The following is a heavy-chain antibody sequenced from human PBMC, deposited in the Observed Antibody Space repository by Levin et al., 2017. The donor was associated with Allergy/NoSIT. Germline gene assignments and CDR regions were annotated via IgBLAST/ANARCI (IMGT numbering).Heavy chain of an antibody. CDR3: AKDKGDSSLYGMDV. V-gene: IGHV3-9*01. D-gene: IGHD6-6*01. J-gene: IGHJ6*02. Sequence: SLKISCAASGFTFDDYAMHWVRQAPGKGLEWVSGISWNSGSIGYADSVKGRFTISRDNAKNSLYLQMNSLRAEDTALYYCAKDKGDSSLYGMDVWGQGTTVTVSS. CDR1: GFTFDDYA. CDR2: ISWNSGSI.